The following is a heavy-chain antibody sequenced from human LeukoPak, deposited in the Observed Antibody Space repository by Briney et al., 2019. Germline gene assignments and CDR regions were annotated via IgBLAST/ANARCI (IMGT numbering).Heavy chain of an antibody. Sequence: ASVKVSCKASGYTFTGYYMHWVRQAPGQGLECMGWISAYNGNTNYAQKLQGRVTMTTDTSTSTAYMELRSLRSDDTAVYYCARSKAVAGTMDYYYMDVWGKGTTVTVSS. V-gene: IGHV1-18*04. CDR2: ISAYNGNT. J-gene: IGHJ6*03. CDR1: GYTFTGYY. D-gene: IGHD6-19*01. CDR3: ARSKAVAGTMDYYYMDV.